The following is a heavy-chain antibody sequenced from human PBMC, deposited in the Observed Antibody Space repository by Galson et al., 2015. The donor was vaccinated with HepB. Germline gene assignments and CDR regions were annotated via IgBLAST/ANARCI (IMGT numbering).Heavy chain of an antibody. CDR2: IYPGTSDT. V-gene: IGHV5-51*03. CDR3: ARAIVGYSFGPGGYYVDY. J-gene: IGHJ4*02. D-gene: IGHD3/OR15-3a*01. CDR1: GYSFTSYW. Sequence: QSGAEVKKPGESLKISCTGSGYSFTSYWIGWVRQMPGKGLEWMGIIYPGTSDTRYSPSFQGQVTISADKSISTAYLQWSSLKASDTAMYYCARAIVGYSFGPGGYYVDYWGQGTLVTVSS.